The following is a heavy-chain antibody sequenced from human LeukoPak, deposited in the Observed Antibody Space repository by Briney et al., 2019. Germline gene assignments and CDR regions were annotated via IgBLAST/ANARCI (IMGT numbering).Heavy chain of an antibody. CDR1: GGTFNNYG. CDR3: AKDYSLWSGYPYYYYMDV. D-gene: IGHD3-3*01. V-gene: IGHV1-69*01. CDR2: IISIFHTP. J-gene: IGHJ6*03. Sequence: GSSVKVSCKASGGTFNNYGISWVRQAPGQRLEWMGGIISIFHTPNYAQKFQGRVTITADESTRTAYMELRSLRSDDTAVYYCAKDYSLWSGYPYYYYMDVWGKGTTVTVSS.